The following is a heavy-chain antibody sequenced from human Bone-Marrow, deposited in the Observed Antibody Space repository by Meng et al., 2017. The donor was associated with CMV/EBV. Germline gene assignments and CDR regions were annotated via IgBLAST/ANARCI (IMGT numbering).Heavy chain of an antibody. CDR2: MNHRRSA. V-gene: IGHV4-34*01. CDR3: ARGRGRPDY. J-gene: IGHJ4*02. D-gene: IGHD3-10*01. CDR1: GESFSGYY. Sequence: SQTLSLTCAVYGESFSGYYWTWIRQSPGKGLEWIGEMNHRRSANYNPSLKSRATISVDESKSQFSLKLNSLTAADTAVYYCARGRGRPDYWGQGRLVTVSS.